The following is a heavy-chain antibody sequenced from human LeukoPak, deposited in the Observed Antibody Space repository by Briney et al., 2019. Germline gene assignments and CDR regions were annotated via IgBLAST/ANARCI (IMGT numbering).Heavy chain of an antibody. J-gene: IGHJ6*03. V-gene: IGHV4-34*01. CDR1: GGSFSGYY. CDR3: ARTTEGYAGGPGYSYYYYMDV. D-gene: IGHD5-12*01. Sequence: SETLSLTCAVYGGSFSGYYWSWIRQPPGKGLEWIGEINHSGSTNYNPSLKSRVTISVDTSKNQFSLKLRSVTATDTAVYYCARTTEGYAGGPGYSYYYYMDVWGKGTTVTISS. CDR2: INHSGST.